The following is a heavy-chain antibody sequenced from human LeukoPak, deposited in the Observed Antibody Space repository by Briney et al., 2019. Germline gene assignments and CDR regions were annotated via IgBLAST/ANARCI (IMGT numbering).Heavy chain of an antibody. J-gene: IGHJ6*03. D-gene: IGHD4-17*01. CDR2: IYYSGST. CDR3: ARDAFMTTVTMYYYYYMDV. CDR1: GFSLSDHY. V-gene: IGHV4-39*07. Sequence: GSLRLSCAASGFSLSDHYMDWVRQAPGKGLEWIGSIYYSGSTYYNPSLKSRVTISVDTSKNQFSLKLSSVTAADTAVYYCARDAFMTTVTMYYYYYMDVWGKGTTVTVSS.